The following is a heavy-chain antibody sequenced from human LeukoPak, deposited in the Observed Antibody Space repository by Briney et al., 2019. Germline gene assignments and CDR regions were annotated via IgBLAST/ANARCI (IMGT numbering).Heavy chain of an antibody. CDR1: GYTFTSYD. J-gene: IGHJ3*02. Sequence: GESLKISCKGSGYTFTSYDINWVRQATGQGLEWMGWMNPNSGNTGYAQKFQGRVTITRNTSISTAYMELSSLRSEDTAVYYCARGKGRFLEPDAFDIWGQGTMVTVSS. CDR3: ARGKGRFLEPDAFDI. D-gene: IGHD3-3*01. V-gene: IGHV1-8*03. CDR2: MNPNSGNT.